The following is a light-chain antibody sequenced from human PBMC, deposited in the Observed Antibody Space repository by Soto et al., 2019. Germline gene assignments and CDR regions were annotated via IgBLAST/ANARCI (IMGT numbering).Light chain of an antibody. CDR3: QLYNSYRV. J-gene: IGKJ1*01. V-gene: IGKV1-5*01. CDR1: QIISSW. CDR2: DAS. Sequence: DIQMTQSPSTLSASVGDRVTITCRASQIISSWLAWYQQKPGKAPKLLIYDASSLESGVPSRFSGSGSGTEFTLTISSLQPDDFATYYCQLYNSYRVFGQGIKVDIK.